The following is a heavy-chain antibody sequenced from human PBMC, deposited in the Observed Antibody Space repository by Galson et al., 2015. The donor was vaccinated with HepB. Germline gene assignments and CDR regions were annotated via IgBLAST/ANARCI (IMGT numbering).Heavy chain of an antibody. D-gene: IGHD6-19*01. Sequence: SLRLSCAASGFTVSSNYMSWVRQAPGKGLEWVSVIYSGGSTYYADSVKGRFTISRHNSKNTLYLQMNSLRAEDTAVYYCAREGSSGWSVLDYWGQGTLVTVSS. CDR1: GFTVSSNY. CDR3: AREGSSGWSVLDY. V-gene: IGHV3-53*04. CDR2: IYSGGST. J-gene: IGHJ4*02.